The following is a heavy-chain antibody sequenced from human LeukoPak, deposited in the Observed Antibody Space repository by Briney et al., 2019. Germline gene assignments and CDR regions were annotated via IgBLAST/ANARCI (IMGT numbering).Heavy chain of an antibody. CDR2: MNSISGNT. CDR1: GYTFTTYD. Sequence: ASVKVSCKASGYTFTTYDINWVRQAPGQGLEWMGWMNSISGNTGYAQKLQGRVTMTRDTSISTAYMELSSLTSEDTGVYYCARAMFYYDSSGYYAWFDPWGQGTQVTVSS. J-gene: IGHJ5*02. V-gene: IGHV1-8*01. D-gene: IGHD3-22*01. CDR3: ARAMFYYDSSGYYAWFDP.